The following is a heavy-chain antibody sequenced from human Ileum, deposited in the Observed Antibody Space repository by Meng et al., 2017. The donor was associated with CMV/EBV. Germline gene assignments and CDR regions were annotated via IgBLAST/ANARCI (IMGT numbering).Heavy chain of an antibody. CDR1: GYTFTTCY. CDR2: IDPNDGST. V-gene: IGHV1-46*01. Sequence: CKASGYTFTTCYIHWMRQAPGLGLEWMGVIDPNDGSTSYSQKFQGRVTVTRDTSTSTVYMELGGLTSEDTAVYYCAREGLRGGGWFDPWAQGTLVTVSS. CDR3: AREGLRGGGWFDP. D-gene: IGHD3-16*01. J-gene: IGHJ5*02.